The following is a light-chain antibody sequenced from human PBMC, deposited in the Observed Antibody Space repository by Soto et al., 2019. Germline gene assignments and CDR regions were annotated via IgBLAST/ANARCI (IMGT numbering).Light chain of an antibody. J-gene: IGLJ1*01. CDR3: CSYTSFSTYV. V-gene: IGLV2-14*03. CDR2: DVS. Sequence: QSVLTQPASVSGSPGQSITISCSGTSIDVGGTNHVSWYLQHPGEAPKLIMYDVSNRPSGVSDRFFGSKADNTATLIVSGLQAEDEADYYCCSYTSFSTYVFGTGTKLTVL. CDR1: SIDVGGTNH.